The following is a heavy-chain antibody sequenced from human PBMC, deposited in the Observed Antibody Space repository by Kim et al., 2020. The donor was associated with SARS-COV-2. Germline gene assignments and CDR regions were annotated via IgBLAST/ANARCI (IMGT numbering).Heavy chain of an antibody. CDR1: GFIFSSYA. J-gene: IGHJ6*02. CDR3: ARERSTFYYGSGGYYGGGMDV. CDR2: ISYDGSNK. Sequence: GGSLRLSCAASGFIFSSYAVHWVRQAPGKGLEWVAVISYDGSNKYFADSVKGRFTISRDNSKNTLYLQMNSLRAEDTAVYYCARERSTFYYGSGGYYGGGMDVWGQGTTVTVSS. D-gene: IGHD3-10*01. V-gene: IGHV3-30-3*01.